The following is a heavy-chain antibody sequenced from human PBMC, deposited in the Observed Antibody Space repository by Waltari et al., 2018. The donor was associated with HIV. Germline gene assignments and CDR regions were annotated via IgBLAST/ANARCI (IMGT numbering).Heavy chain of an antibody. J-gene: IGHJ4*02. CDR2: NSGETKTI. CDR3: SREVTSSKVMNY. Sequence: ESGGASVQPVKSLRLSCLTPGFRFNDVNINWVRQAPGKGLEWIAYNSGETKTIYYANSIKGRFFVSRDNDKNSLYLQMNNLSIADTAKYYCSREVTSSKVMNYWGQGTPVLVS. CDR1: GFRFNDVN. D-gene: IGHD2-21*02. V-gene: IGHV3-48*01.